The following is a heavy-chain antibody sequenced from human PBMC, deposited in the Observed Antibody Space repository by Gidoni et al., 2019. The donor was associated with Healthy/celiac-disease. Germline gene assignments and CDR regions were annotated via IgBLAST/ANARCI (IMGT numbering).Heavy chain of an antibody. V-gene: IGHV3-23*01. Sequence: EVQLLESGGGLVQPGGSLRLPCAAPGFTFSSYAMNGVRQAPGKGREWVSGISDSGGSTYYADSVKGRLTISRDNSKNTLYLQMNSLRADDTAVYYCAKETSSGWGWFDPWGQGTLVTVSS. D-gene: IGHD6-19*01. CDR3: AKETSSGWGWFDP. CDR1: GFTFSSYA. CDR2: ISDSGGST. J-gene: IGHJ5*02.